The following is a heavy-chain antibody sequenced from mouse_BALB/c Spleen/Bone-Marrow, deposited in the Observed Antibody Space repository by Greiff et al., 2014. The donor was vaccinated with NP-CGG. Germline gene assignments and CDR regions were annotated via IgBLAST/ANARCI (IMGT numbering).Heavy chain of an antibody. J-gene: IGHJ3*01. D-gene: IGHD2-14*01. CDR2: ISSGGSYT. CDR3: ARQGRYDGAWFAY. Sequence: EVQLQQSGGGLVKPGGSLKLSCAASGFTFSSYAMSWVRQTPEKRLEWVATISSGGSYTYYPDSVKGRSTISRDNAKNTLYLQMSSLRSEDTAMYYCARQGRYDGAWFAYWGQGTLVTVSA. CDR1: GFTFSSYA. V-gene: IGHV5-9-3*01.